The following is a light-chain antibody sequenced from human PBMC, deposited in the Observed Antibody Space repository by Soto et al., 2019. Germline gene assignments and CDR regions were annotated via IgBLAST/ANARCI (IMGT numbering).Light chain of an antibody. Sequence: LVMTKSPATLSVSPGERATLSCRASKSVSSNLAWYKQKPGQAPRLLIYGASTRATGIPARFSGSGSGTEFNLTISSLQSEDVEVYYCQQYNNCPPYTFGQGTKLEIK. CDR2: GAS. CDR3: QQYNNCPPYT. CDR1: KSVSSN. V-gene: IGKV3-15*01. J-gene: IGKJ2*01.